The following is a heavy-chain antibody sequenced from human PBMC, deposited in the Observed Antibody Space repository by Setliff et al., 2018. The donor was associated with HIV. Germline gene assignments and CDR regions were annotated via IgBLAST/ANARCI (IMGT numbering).Heavy chain of an antibody. D-gene: IGHD1-26*01. V-gene: IGHV3-48*01. CDR3: ARVHGAGAYFFDY. CDR1: GFIFENYN. CDR2: ITSSGSTQ. J-gene: IGHJ4*02. Sequence: QPGGSLRLSCAASGFIFENYNMNWVRQAPGKGLEWISFITSSGSTQYYADSVKGRFTVSRDNAKNSLYLQMNSLRAEDTAVYFCARVHGAGAYFFDYWGQGAPVTVSS.